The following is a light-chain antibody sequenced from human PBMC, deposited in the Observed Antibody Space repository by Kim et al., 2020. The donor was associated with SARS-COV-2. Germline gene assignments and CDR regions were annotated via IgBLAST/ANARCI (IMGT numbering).Light chain of an antibody. CDR2: GAS. V-gene: IGKV3-15*01. J-gene: IGKJ2*01. Sequence: SVSPGEKATLSCRASQSISSNLAWYQQKPGQAPRLLIYGASTRATGFSARFSGGGSGTDFTVTISSLQSEDFAVYYCQQYDNRPFTFGQGTKLEI. CDR1: QSISSN. CDR3: QQYDNRPFT.